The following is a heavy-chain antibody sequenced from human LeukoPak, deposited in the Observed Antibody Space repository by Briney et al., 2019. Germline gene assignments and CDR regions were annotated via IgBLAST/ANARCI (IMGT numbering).Heavy chain of an antibody. V-gene: IGHV1-2*02. D-gene: IGHD3-10*01. CDR2: INPNSGGT. J-gene: IGHJ4*02. Sequence: ASVKVSCTASVYTFTGYYMHWVRQAPGQGLEWMGWINPNSGGTNYAQKFQGRVTMTRDTSISTAYMELSRLRSDDTAVYYCARVSVQYYYGSGSYYNVYFDYWGQGTLVTVSS. CDR1: VYTFTGYY. CDR3: ARVSVQYYYGSGSYYNVYFDY.